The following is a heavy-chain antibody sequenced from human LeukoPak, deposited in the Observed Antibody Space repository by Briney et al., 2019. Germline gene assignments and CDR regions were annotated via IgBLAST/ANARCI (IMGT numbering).Heavy chain of an antibody. J-gene: IGHJ4*02. D-gene: IGHD6-13*01. V-gene: IGHV1-69*04. CDR3: ARESTGYSSSWYGY. CDR1: GGTFSSYT. CDR2: IIPILGIA. Sequence: ASVKVPCKASGGTFSSYTISWVRQAPGQGLEWMGRIIPILGIANYAQKFQGRVTITADKSTSTGYMELSSLRSEDTAVYYCARESTGYSSSWYGYWGQGTLVTVSS.